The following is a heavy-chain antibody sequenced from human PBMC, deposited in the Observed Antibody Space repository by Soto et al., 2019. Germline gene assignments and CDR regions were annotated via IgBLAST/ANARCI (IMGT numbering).Heavy chain of an antibody. CDR2: ISGSGGST. Sequence: PGGSLRLSCAASGFTFSSYAMSWVRQAPGKGLEWVSAISGSGGSTYYADSVKGRFTISRDNSKNTLYLQMNSLRAEDTAVYYCAKDPYSSSWYAYYFDYWGQGTLVTVSS. V-gene: IGHV3-23*01. CDR3: AKDPYSSSWYAYYFDY. J-gene: IGHJ4*02. D-gene: IGHD6-13*01. CDR1: GFTFSSYA.